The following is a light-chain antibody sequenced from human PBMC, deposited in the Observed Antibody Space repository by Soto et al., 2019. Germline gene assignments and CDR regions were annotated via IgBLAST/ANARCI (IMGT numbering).Light chain of an antibody. CDR3: SSYTASSTFM. CDR2: EVS. CDR1: SSDVGAYNY. J-gene: IGLJ3*02. V-gene: IGLV2-14*01. Sequence: QSALSQPASVSGSPGQSITISCTGSSSDVGAYNYVSWYQQRPGKAPKLIIFEVSRRPSGASNRFSGSKSGNTASLTISGLQAEDEADYYCSSYTASSTFMFGGGTKLTVL.